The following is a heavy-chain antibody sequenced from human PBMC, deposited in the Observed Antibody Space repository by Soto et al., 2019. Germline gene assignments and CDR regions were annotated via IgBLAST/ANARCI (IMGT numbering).Heavy chain of an antibody. CDR1: GGSFSGYY. CDR3: ARRGRITIFGVVIIRHWFDP. V-gene: IGHV4-34*01. CDR2: INHSGST. D-gene: IGHD3-3*01. Sequence: SETLSLTCAVYGGSFSGYYWSWIRQPPGKGLEWIGEINHSGSTNYNPSLKSRVTISVDTSKNQFSLKLSSVTAADTAVYYCARRGRITIFGVVIIRHWFDPWGQGTLVTAPQ. J-gene: IGHJ5*02.